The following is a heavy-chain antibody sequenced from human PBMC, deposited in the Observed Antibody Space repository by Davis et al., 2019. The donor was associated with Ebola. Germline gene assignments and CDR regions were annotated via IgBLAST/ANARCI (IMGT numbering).Heavy chain of an antibody. D-gene: IGHD5-24*01. CDR3: ARRVDGYNFRAGYYFDY. CDR2: IDPSDSYT. V-gene: IGHV5-10-1*01. Sequence: GESLKISCKGSGYSFTSYWISWVRQMPGKGLEWMGRIDPSDSYTNYSPSFQGHVTISADKSISTAYLQWSSLKASDTAMYYCARRVDGYNFRAGYYFDYWGQGTLVTVSS. J-gene: IGHJ4*02. CDR1: GYSFTSYW.